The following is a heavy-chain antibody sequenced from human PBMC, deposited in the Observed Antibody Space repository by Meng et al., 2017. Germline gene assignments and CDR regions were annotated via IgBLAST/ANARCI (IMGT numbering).Heavy chain of an antibody. Sequence: GESLKISCAASGFTFSSYDMHWVRQATGKGLEWVAVIWYDGSNKYYADSVKGRFTISRDNSKNTLYLQMNSLRVDDTAVYYCANRAWLESWGQGTLVTVSS. CDR3: ANRAWLES. D-gene: IGHD3-10*01. CDR2: IWYDGSNK. V-gene: IGHV3-33*08. CDR1: GFTFSSYD. J-gene: IGHJ5*01.